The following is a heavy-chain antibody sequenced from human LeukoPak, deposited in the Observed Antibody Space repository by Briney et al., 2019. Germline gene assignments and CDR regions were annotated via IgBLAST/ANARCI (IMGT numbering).Heavy chain of an antibody. Sequence: SVKVSCKASGGTFSSYAISWVRQAPGQGLEWMGGIIPIFGTANYAQKLQGRVTITTDESTSTAYMELSSLRSEDTAVYYCARIAAAGVNWFDPWGQGTLVTVSS. CDR2: IIPIFGTA. J-gene: IGHJ5*02. CDR3: ARIAAAGVNWFDP. CDR1: GGTFSSYA. D-gene: IGHD6-13*01. V-gene: IGHV1-69*05.